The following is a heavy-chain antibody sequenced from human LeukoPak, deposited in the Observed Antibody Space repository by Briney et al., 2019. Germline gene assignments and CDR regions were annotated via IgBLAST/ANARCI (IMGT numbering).Heavy chain of an antibody. CDR1: GYSISSGYY. J-gene: IGHJ6*03. CDR2: IYHSGST. Sequence: SETLSLTCTVSGYSISSGYYWGWIRQPPGKGLEWIGSIYHSGSTYYNPSLKSRVTISVDTSKNQFSLKLSSVTAADTAVYYCASGPSYSSSSDYYYYYMDVWGKGTTVTVSS. V-gene: IGHV4-38-2*02. D-gene: IGHD6-6*01. CDR3: ASGPSYSSSSDYYYYYMDV.